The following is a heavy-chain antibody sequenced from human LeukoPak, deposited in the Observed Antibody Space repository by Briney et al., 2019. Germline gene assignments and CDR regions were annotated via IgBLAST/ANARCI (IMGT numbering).Heavy chain of an antibody. Sequence: ASVKVSCNASGYSFTSYDINWVRQAPGQGLEWMGWENPKSGNTGYKQKFQARVTITRDTSISAAYMELSSLTSDDTAVYFCARGLPLGYCTYGVCYPPKHFDFWGQGTLVTVSS. CDR3: ARGLPLGYCTYGVCYPPKHFDF. CDR1: GYSFTSYD. D-gene: IGHD2-8*01. V-gene: IGHV1-8*03. J-gene: IGHJ4*02. CDR2: ENPKSGNT.